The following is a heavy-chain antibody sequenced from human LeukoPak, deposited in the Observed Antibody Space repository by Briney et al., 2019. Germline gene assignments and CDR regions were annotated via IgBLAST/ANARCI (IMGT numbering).Heavy chain of an antibody. D-gene: IGHD3-16*01. CDR1: GFTFENYD. J-gene: IGHJ5*02. Sequence: PGGSLRLSCAGSGFTFENYDMEWVRQAPGKGLEWVGRIKSKTDGGTTDYAAPVKGRFTISRDDSKNTLYLQMNSLKTEDTAVYYCTTDPYGVRGTWGQGTLVTVSS. CDR2: IKSKTDGGTT. V-gene: IGHV3-15*01. CDR3: TTDPYGVRGT.